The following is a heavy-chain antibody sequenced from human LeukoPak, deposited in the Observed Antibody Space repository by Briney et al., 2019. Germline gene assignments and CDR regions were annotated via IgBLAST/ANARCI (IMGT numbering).Heavy chain of an antibody. D-gene: IGHD3-3*01. CDR3: ARRGYDFWSGYSARGGFDY. Sequence: GGSLRLSCAASGFTFTTYWMSWVRQAPGKGLEWVANINQDGSEKYYVDSVKGRFTISRDNAKNSLYLQMNSLRAEDTAVYYCARRGYDFWSGYSARGGFDYWGQGALVTVSS. J-gene: IGHJ4*02. CDR1: GFTFTTYW. CDR2: INQDGSEK. V-gene: IGHV3-7*01.